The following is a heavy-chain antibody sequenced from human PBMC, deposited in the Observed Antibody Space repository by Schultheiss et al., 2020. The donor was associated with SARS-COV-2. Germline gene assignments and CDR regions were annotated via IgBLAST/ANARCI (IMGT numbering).Heavy chain of an antibody. V-gene: IGHV4-61*01. Sequence: SETLTLTCTVSGGSVSSGSYYWSWMRQPPGKGLEWIGYVFYSGSTNYNPSLKSRVTISVDTSKNQFSLKLSSVTAADTAVYYCACYSSSWYNYWGQGTLVTVSS. CDR1: GGSVSSGSYY. D-gene: IGHD6-13*01. CDR2: VFYSGST. J-gene: IGHJ4*02. CDR3: ACYSSSWYNY.